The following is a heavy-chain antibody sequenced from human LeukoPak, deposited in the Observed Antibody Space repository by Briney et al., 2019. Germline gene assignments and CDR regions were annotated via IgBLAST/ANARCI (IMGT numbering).Heavy chain of an antibody. J-gene: IGHJ4*02. CDR3: AKGRLGAHSTYVYYFDY. CDR2: ISGSGGST. D-gene: IGHD4-11*01. CDR1: GFTFSSHP. V-gene: IGHV3-23*01. Sequence: GGSLRLSCAASGFTFSSHPMSWVRQAPGKGLEWVSAISGSGGSTYYADSVKGRFTISRDNSKNTLFLQMNSLRAEDTALYYCAKGRLGAHSTYVYYFDYWGQGTLVTVSS.